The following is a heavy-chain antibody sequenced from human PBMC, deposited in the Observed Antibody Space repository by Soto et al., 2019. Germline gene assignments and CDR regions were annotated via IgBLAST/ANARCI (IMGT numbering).Heavy chain of an antibody. V-gene: IGHV1-3*01. CDR3: ARGVVGSWIDGFFDY. Sequence: SVHCASQALAQTSRKEAVQWVRQAPGQTLEWMGWISGGIDNKAYSQKYQDRVTISKDTSARTVYMEMRSLRSEDTAVYYCARGVVGSWIDGFFDYWG. CDR2: ISGGIDNK. D-gene: IGHD1-1*01. CDR1: AQTSRKEA. J-gene: IGHJ4*01.